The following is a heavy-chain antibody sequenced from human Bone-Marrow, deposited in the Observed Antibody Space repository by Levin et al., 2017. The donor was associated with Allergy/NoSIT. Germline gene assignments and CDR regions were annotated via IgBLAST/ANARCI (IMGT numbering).Heavy chain of an antibody. Sequence: KPGGSLRLSCVASGFTFGNAWMNWVRQAPGKGLQWVGRIKGKTDGGTTDYAAPVKGRFTISRDDSEKTLYLQMNSLKTEDTAIYYCTTRSHWGQGTLVTVFS. CDR2: IKGKTDGGTT. CDR3: TTRSH. J-gene: IGHJ4*02. V-gene: IGHV3-15*01. CDR1: GFTFGNAW.